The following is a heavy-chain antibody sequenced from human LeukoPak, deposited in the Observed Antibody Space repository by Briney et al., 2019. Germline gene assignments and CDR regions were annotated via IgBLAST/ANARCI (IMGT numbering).Heavy chain of an antibody. J-gene: IGHJ6*03. Sequence: SETLSLTCTVSGGSIRSYYWSWIRQPPGKGLEWIGYLYYSGSTNYNPSLKSRVTISVDTSKNQFSLKLSSVTAADTAVYYCTSGSYSFYYMDVWGKGTTVTVSS. D-gene: IGHD1-26*01. V-gene: IGHV4-59*01. CDR1: GGSIRSYY. CDR3: TSGSYSFYYMDV. CDR2: LYYSGST.